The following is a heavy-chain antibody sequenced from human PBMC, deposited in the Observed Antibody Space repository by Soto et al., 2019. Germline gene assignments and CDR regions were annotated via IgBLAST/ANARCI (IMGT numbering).Heavy chain of an antibody. Sequence: QVQLVQSGAEVKKPGSSVKVSCKASGGTLRSYSISWVRQAPGQGLEWMGGIIPIFGTANYAQKFQGRVTIIADETTSTAYRELTNLKAEDTAVYYFARSRLGGKLPSYNWFDPWGQGTLVTVSS. CDR1: GGTLRSYS. CDR2: IIPIFGTA. CDR3: ARSRLGGKLPSYNWFDP. J-gene: IGHJ5*02. V-gene: IGHV1-69*01. D-gene: IGHD3-16*02.